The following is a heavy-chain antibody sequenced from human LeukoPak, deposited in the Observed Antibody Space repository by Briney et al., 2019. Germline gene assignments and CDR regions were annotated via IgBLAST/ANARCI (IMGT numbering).Heavy chain of an antibody. CDR3: ARGSGYNYGFPDY. CDR2: IYSGDIT. J-gene: IGHJ4*02. CDR1: GFTVNNNY. V-gene: IGHV3-53*01. D-gene: IGHD5-18*01. Sequence: GGSLRLSCAASGFTVNNNYMSWVRQAPGKGLEWVSVIYSGDITYYADSVKGRFTISRDNSKNTLYLQMNSLGAEDTAVYYCARGSGYNYGFPDYWGQGTLVTVSS.